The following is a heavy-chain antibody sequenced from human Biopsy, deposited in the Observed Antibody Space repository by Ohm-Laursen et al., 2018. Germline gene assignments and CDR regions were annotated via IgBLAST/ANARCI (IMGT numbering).Heavy chain of an antibody. CDR2: ISYSRDT. Sequence: ETLSLTCTVSGGSISGSSWSWIRQAPGKGLEWIGYISYSRDTNYNPSLKSRITISVDTSKNQFSLKLTSVTAADTAVYYCAKHGSGWRGDDAFQIWGQGTMVTVSS. J-gene: IGHJ3*02. D-gene: IGHD6-19*01. CDR1: GGSISGSS. CDR3: AKHGSGWRGDDAFQI. V-gene: IGHV4-59*08.